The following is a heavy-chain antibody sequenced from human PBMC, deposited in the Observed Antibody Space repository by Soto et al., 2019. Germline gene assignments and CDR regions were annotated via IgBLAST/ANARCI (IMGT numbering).Heavy chain of an antibody. CDR1: GFTFDDYA. CDR2: ISWNSGSI. CDR3: AKAFERYCSGGSCYFDY. D-gene: IGHD2-15*01. V-gene: IGHV3-9*01. Sequence: EVQLVESGGGLVQPGRSLRLSCAASGFTFDDYAMHWGRQAPGQGLEWVSGISWNSGSIGYADSVKGRFAISRDNAKNSLYLQMNSLRAEDTALYYCAKAFERYCSGGSCYFDYWGQGTLVTVSS. J-gene: IGHJ4*02.